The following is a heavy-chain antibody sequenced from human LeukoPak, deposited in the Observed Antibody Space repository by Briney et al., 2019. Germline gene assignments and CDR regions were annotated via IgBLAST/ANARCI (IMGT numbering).Heavy chain of an antibody. V-gene: IGHV3-23*01. Sequence: GGSLRLSCAASGFTFSSYAMSWVRQAPGKVLEGVSAISGSGGSTYYAGTVKGRFTIYRDNSKNTLYLQMNSLRAEDTAVYYCAKDRGPYDSSGYNDYWGQGTLVTVSS. CDR2: ISGSGGST. J-gene: IGHJ4*02. CDR1: GFTFSSYA. CDR3: AKDRGPYDSSGYNDY. D-gene: IGHD3-22*01.